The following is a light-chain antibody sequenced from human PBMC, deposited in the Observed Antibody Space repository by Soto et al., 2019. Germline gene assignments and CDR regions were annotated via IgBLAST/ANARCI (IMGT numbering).Light chain of an antibody. CDR3: CSFAGSYTYV. CDR2: DVS. J-gene: IGLJ1*01. V-gene: IGLV2-11*01. Sequence: QSALTQPRSVSGSPGQSVTISCTGTSSDVGRYDYVSWYQQHPGKAPKLIIYDVSERPSGVPDHFSGSKFGNTASLTISGLQAEDEADYSCCSFAGSYTYVFGTGT. CDR1: SSDVGRYDY.